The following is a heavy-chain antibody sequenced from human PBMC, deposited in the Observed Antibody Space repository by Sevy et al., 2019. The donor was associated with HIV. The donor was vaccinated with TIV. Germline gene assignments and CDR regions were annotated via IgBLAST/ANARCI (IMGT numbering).Heavy chain of an antibody. CDR1: GFTFSHYY. J-gene: IGHJ5*02. Sequence: GGSLRLSCAASGFTFSHYYMSWIRQAPGKGLEWVSYISSSGNTIYYTDSVKGRFTISRDNAKNSRYLQMDSLRAEDTAVYYCARDPTYYDFWSGYYTGWFDPWGQGTLVTVSS. V-gene: IGHV3-11*01. D-gene: IGHD3-3*01. CDR2: ISSSGNTI. CDR3: ARDPTYYDFWSGYYTGWFDP.